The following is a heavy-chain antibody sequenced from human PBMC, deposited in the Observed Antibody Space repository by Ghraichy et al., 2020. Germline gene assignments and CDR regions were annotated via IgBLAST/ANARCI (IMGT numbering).Heavy chain of an antibody. D-gene: IGHD3-22*01. CDR2: INSDGSST. CDR3: EREPLDSSGYGAFDY. V-gene: IGHV3-74*01. CDR1: GFTFSSYW. Sequence: GGSLRLSCAASGFTFSSYWMHWVRQAPGKGLVWVSRINSDGSSTSYADSVKGRFTISRDNAKNTLYLQMNSLRAEDTAVYYCEREPLDSSGYGAFDYWGQGTLVTVSS. J-gene: IGHJ4*02.